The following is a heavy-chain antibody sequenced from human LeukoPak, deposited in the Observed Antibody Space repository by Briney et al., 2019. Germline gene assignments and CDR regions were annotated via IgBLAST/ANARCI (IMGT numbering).Heavy chain of an antibody. CDR2: IYYSGST. Sequence: PSETLSLTCTVSGGSISSYYWSWIRQPPGKGLEWIGYIYYSGSTNYNPSLKSRVTIPVDTSKNQFSLKLSSVTAADTAVYYCARHYYDSSGYYEIFDYWGQGTLVTVSS. D-gene: IGHD3-22*01. J-gene: IGHJ4*02. V-gene: IGHV4-59*01. CDR1: GGSISSYY. CDR3: ARHYYDSSGYYEIFDY.